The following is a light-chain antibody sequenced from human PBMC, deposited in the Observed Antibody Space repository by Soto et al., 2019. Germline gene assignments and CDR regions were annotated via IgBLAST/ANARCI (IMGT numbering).Light chain of an antibody. J-gene: IGLJ2*01. V-gene: IGLV1-47*01. CDR1: SSNIGSNY. CDR2: RNN. Sequence: QSVLTQPPSASGTPGQRVTISCSGSSSNIGSNYVYWYQQLPGTAPKLLIYRNNQRPSGVPDRFSGSKSGTSASLAISGLRSEGEADYYCAAWDDSLSGVVFGGGTKLNVL. CDR3: AAWDDSLSGVV.